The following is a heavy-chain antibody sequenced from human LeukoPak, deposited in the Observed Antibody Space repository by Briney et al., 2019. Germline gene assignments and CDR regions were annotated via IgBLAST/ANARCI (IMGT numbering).Heavy chain of an antibody. Sequence: GGSLRLSCAASGFAFSSSWMAWVRQAPGKGLEWVANMNPDGSTKNYVDSVRGRFTISRDNAKSSLYLQMNSLRADDTAVYYCARDSGYSAFDYWGQGTLVTVSS. CDR3: ARDSGYSAFDY. D-gene: IGHD5-12*01. J-gene: IGHJ4*02. CDR2: MNPDGSTK. CDR1: GFAFSSSW. V-gene: IGHV3-7*05.